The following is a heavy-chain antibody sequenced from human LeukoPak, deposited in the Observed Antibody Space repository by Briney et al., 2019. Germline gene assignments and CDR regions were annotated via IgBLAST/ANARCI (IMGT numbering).Heavy chain of an antibody. CDR2: IIPIFGTA. Sequence: SVKVSCKASGGTFSSYAISWVRQAPGQGLEWMGRIIPIFGTANYAQKFQGRVTITTDESTSTAYMELSSLRSEDTAVYYCAGDWEMGYFDYWGQGTLVTVSS. CDR3: AGDWEMGYFDY. CDR1: GGTFSSYA. D-gene: IGHD5-24*01. V-gene: IGHV1-69*05. J-gene: IGHJ4*02.